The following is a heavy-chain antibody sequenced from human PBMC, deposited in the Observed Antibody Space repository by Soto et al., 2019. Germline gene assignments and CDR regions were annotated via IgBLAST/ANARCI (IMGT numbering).Heavy chain of an antibody. D-gene: IGHD1-1*01. V-gene: IGHV3-23*01. CDR3: AKDRGKWYRENWFDP. J-gene: IGHJ5*02. CDR2: ISGSGGST. CDR1: GFTFSSYA. Sequence: GGSLRLSCAASGFTFSSYAMSWVRQAPGKGLEWVSAISGSGGSTYYADSVKGRFTISRDNSKNTLYLQMNSLRAEDTAVYYCAKDRGKWYRENWFDPWGQGTLVTVSS.